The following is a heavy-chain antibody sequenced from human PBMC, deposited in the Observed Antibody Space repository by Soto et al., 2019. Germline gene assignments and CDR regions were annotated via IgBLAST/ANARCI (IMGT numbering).Heavy chain of an antibody. CDR3: ARIDDPAWFDP. CDR2: ISSSGSTI. J-gene: IGHJ5*02. V-gene: IGHV3-11*01. CDR1: GGSISSYY. Sequence: LSLTCTVSGGSISSYYWSWIRQPPGKGLEWVSYISSSGSTIYYADSVKGRFTISRDNAKNSLYLQMNSLRAEDTAVYYCARIDDPAWFDPWGQGTLVTVSS.